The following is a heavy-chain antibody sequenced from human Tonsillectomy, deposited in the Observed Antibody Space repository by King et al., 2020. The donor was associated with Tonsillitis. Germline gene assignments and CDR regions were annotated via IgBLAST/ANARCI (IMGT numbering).Heavy chain of an antibody. V-gene: IGHV3-23*04. CDR2: ISGSGDNT. J-gene: IGHJ4*02. CDR1: GFSFSNYA. CDR3: AKRFACSGGSCYGWDY. Sequence: EVQLVESGGGLVQPGGSLRLSCAASGFSFSNYAMTWVRQAPGKGLEWVSTISGSGDNTYYGDSVKGRFTISRDNSKNTVYLQMNSLRAEDTAVYYCAKRFACSGGSCYGWDYWGQGTLVTVSS. D-gene: IGHD2-15*01.